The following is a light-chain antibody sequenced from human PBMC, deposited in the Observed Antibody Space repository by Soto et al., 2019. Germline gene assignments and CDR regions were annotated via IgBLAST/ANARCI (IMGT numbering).Light chain of an antibody. J-gene: IGKJ1*01. CDR2: DAS. Sequence: EIVLTQSPGTLSLSPGERATLSCRASQSLSSSQLAWYQQKPGQAPRLLIHDASSRATGISDRFTGSGSGSDFTLTITTLEPEDFAVYYCQQYGSSPRTFGLGTKVDIK. CDR1: QSLSSSQ. V-gene: IGKV3-20*01. CDR3: QQYGSSPRT.